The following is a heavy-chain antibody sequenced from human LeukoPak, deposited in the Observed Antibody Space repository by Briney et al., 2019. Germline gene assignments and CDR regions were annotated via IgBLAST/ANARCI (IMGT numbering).Heavy chain of an antibody. CDR2: IIPIFGTA. CDR1: GGTFSSYA. CDR3: ARDGIAAAGTLLNWFDP. D-gene: IGHD6-13*01. J-gene: IGHJ5*02. V-gene: IGHV1-69*05. Sequence: SVKVSCKASGGTFSSYAISWVRQAPGQGLEWMGRIIPIFGTANYAQKFQGRVTITTDESTSTAYMELSSLRSEDTAVYYCARDGIAAAGTLLNWFDPWGQGTLVTVSS.